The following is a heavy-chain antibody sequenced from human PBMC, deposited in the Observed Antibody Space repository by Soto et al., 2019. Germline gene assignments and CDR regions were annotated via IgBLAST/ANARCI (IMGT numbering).Heavy chain of an antibody. CDR2: ISSNSAYI. CDR1: GFTFRSFT. Sequence: GSLRLSCAASGFTFRSFTMNWVRQAPGKGLEWVSTISSNSAYIYYTDALRGRFTISRDNAKNSLHLQMNSLRAEDTAVYYCTRDASRDSSARGWFAPWGPGTLVTVSS. D-gene: IGHD6-13*01. CDR3: TRDASRDSSARGWFAP. V-gene: IGHV3-21*01. J-gene: IGHJ5*02.